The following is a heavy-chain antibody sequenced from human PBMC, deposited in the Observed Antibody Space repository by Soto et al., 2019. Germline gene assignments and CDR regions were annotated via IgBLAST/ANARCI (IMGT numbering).Heavy chain of an antibody. D-gene: IGHD3-9*01. CDR1: GFTFDYYW. Sequence: EVQLVESGGGLVQPGGSLRLTCAASGFTFDYYWMHWVRQAPGKGLVWVSRIQSDGSATTYADSVKGRFTISRDNTKNTVYLQMNSLGVEDTAVYFCARGGVGNFDVWGRGTLVTVSS. CDR3: ARGGVGNFDV. CDR2: IQSDGSAT. V-gene: IGHV3-74*03. J-gene: IGHJ4*02.